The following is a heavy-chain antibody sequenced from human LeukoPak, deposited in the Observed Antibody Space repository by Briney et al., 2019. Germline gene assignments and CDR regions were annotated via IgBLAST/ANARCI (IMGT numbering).Heavy chain of an antibody. V-gene: IGHV3-23*01. CDR1: GFTFSDYY. D-gene: IGHD6-19*01. CDR2: ISGSGGST. Sequence: GGSLRLSCAASGFTFSDYYMTWIRQAPGKGLEWVSAISGSGGSTYYADSVKGRFTISRDNSKNTLYLQMNSLRAEDTAVYYCAKDHGSGWYRGARWLDYWGQGTLVTVSS. J-gene: IGHJ4*02. CDR3: AKDHGSGWYRGARWLDY.